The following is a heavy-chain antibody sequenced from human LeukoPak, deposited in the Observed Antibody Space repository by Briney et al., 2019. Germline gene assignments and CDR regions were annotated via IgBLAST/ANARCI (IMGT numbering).Heavy chain of an antibody. CDR1: GYTFSNFW. Sequence: GESLKISCKGSGYTFSNFWIGWVRQMPGKGLEWMGIIHPGDSNTKYSPSFQGRVTISADKFIRTAYLQWSSLKASDTAMYYCALGTTVVTGYFDYWGQGTLVTVSS. V-gene: IGHV5-51*01. J-gene: IGHJ4*02. CDR3: ALGTTVVTGYFDY. CDR2: IHPGDSNT. D-gene: IGHD4-23*01.